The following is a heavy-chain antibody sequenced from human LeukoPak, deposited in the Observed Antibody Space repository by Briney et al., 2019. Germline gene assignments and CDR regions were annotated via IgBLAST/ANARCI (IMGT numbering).Heavy chain of an antibody. CDR1: GFTLSSYW. CDR2: ISYDGSNK. Sequence: PGGSLRLSCAASGFTLSSYWMSWVRQAPGKGLEWVAVISYDGSNKYYADSVKGRFTISRDNSKNTLYLQMNSLRAEDTAVYYCAKDALNIAVAGYYFDYWGQGTLVTVSS. CDR3: AKDALNIAVAGYYFDY. D-gene: IGHD6-19*01. J-gene: IGHJ4*02. V-gene: IGHV3-30*18.